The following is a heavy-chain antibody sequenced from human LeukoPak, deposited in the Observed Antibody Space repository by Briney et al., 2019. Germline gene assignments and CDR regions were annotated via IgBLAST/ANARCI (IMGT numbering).Heavy chain of an antibody. CDR1: GYTFTDYY. CDR3: ARHPNLDY. V-gene: IGHV1-2*02. CDR2: INPNSGGT. J-gene: IGHJ4*02. Sequence: ASVKVSCKASGYTFTDYYIHWVRQAPGQGLEWMGRINPNSGGTSYAQKFQDRVTLTRDTSIRTAYMELSRLTSDDTAVYYCARHPNLDYWGQGTLVFVSS.